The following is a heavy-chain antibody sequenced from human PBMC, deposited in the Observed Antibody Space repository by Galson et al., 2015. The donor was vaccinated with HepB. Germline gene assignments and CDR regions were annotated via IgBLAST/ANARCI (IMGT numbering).Heavy chain of an antibody. V-gene: IGHV3-64D*06. Sequence: SLRLSCAASGFTFSDYIMHWVRQTPEKGLEYLSAISSNGGTTYYTETVKGRFTISRDNFNNTLYLQMSRLRVEDTAIYYCLTVSGHYWGQGALVAVSS. CDR1: GFTFSDYI. CDR3: LTVSGHY. J-gene: IGHJ4*02. CDR2: ISSNGGTT. D-gene: IGHD6-19*01.